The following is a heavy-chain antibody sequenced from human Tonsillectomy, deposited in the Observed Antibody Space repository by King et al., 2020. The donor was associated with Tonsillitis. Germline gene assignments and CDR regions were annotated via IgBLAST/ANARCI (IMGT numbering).Heavy chain of an antibody. Sequence: EVQLVESGGGLIQPGGSLRLSCAASGFTVSSNYMSWVRQAPGKGLEWVSVIYSGGSTYYADSVKGRFTISRDNSKNTLYLQMNSLRAEDTAVYYCARDSKLRYFGWSPLDYWGQGTLVTVSS. CDR1: GFTVSSNY. J-gene: IGHJ4*02. V-gene: IGHV3-53*01. CDR3: ARDSKLRYFGWSPLDY. CDR2: IYSGGST. D-gene: IGHD3-9*01.